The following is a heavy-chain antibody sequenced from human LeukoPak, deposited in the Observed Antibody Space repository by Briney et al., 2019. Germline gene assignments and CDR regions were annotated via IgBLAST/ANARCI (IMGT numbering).Heavy chain of an antibody. CDR2: ISSSGSTI. J-gene: IGHJ3*02. D-gene: IGHD6-13*01. CDR3: ARESQPDAFDI. V-gene: IGHV3-11*01. CDR1: GFTFSNYY. Sequence: GGSLRLSCAASGFTFSNYYMSWIRQPPGKGLKWVSYISSSGSTIYYADSVKGRFTISRDNAKNSLYLQMNSLRAEDTAVYYCARESQPDAFDIWGQGTMLTVSS.